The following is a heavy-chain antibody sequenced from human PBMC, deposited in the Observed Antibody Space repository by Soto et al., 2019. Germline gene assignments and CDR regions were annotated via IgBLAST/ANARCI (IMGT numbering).Heavy chain of an antibody. CDR1: GFTFSNAW. Sequence: GGSLRLSCAASGFTFSNAWMNWVRQAPGKGLEWVGRIKSKTDGGTTDYAAPVKGRFTISRDDSKNTLYLQMNSLKTEDTAVYYCTTDQGNLYYYGSGPEFDDWGQGTLVTFSS. J-gene: IGHJ5*02. D-gene: IGHD3-10*01. CDR3: TTDQGNLYYYGSGPEFDD. V-gene: IGHV3-15*07. CDR2: IKSKTDGGTT.